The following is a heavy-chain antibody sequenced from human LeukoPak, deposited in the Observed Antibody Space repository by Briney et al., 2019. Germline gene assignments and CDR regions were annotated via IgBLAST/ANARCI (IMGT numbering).Heavy chain of an antibody. CDR2: ISGGGGST. D-gene: IGHD2-2*01. J-gene: IGHJ5*02. CDR3: ARAYCSSISCYGGRFDP. Sequence: GGSLRLSCAASAFAFNSYAMSWVRQAPGKGLEWVSGISGGGGSTYYADSVKGRFSISRDDSKNTLYLQMNSLRDEDTAVYYCARAYCSSISCYGGRFDPWGQGTQVTVSS. V-gene: IGHV3-23*01. CDR1: AFAFNSYA.